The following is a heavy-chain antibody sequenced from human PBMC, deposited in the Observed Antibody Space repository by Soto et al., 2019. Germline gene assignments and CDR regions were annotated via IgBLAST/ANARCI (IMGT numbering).Heavy chain of an antibody. CDR2: IYPDDSDT. D-gene: IGHD3-22*01. V-gene: IGHV5-51*01. CDR3: ARLPDTSGYYYFDY. J-gene: IGHJ4*02. Sequence: PRESLKLSCTGSGYRFTDYWIGWVRQMPGKGLEWMGIIYPDDSDTRYSPSFQGQVTISADKSISTAYLQWSGLKASDTAMYYCARLPDTSGYYYFDYWGPGTVVTVSS. CDR1: GYRFTDYW.